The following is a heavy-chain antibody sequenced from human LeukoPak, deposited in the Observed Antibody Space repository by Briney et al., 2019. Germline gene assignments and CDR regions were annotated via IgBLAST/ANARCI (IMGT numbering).Heavy chain of an antibody. V-gene: IGHV3-30*04. CDR1: GFTFSSYA. J-gene: IGHJ3*02. CDR2: ISYDGNNK. Sequence: PGGSLRLSCAASGFTFSSYAMHWVRQAPGKGLEWVAIISYDGNNKYYADSVKGRFTISRDNSKNTLYLQMNSLRAEDTAVYCCARGDLHYSGSTRRGFDIWGQGTMVTVSS. D-gene: IGHD3-10*01. CDR3: ARGDLHYSGSTRRGFDI.